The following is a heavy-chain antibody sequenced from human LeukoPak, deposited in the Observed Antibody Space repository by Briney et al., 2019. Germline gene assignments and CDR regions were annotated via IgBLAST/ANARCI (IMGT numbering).Heavy chain of an antibody. Sequence: ASVKVSCKASGYTFTSNGITWVRQAPGQGLEWVGWISCHNGDTRYAQKFQGRVTITADKSTSTAYMELSSLRSEDTAVYYCARDSGIFGVVTNDYWGQGTLVTVSS. CDR2: ISCHNGDT. CDR1: GYTFTSNG. CDR3: ARDSGIFGVVTNDY. D-gene: IGHD3-3*01. J-gene: IGHJ4*02. V-gene: IGHV1-18*04.